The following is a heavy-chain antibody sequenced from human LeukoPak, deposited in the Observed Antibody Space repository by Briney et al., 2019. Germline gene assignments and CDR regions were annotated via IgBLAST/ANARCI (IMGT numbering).Heavy chain of an antibody. CDR2: ISSSSTYI. CDR1: GFTFSSST. V-gene: IGHV3-21*01. J-gene: IGHJ4*02. Sequence: PGGSLRLSCAASGFTFSSSTMNWVRQAPGKGLEWVSSISSSSTYIYYADSVKGRFTISRDNAKNSLYLQMNSLRAEDTAVYYCARDPPFIIGTTFFDYWGQGTLVTVSS. CDR3: ARDPPFIIGTTFFDY. D-gene: IGHD1-20*01.